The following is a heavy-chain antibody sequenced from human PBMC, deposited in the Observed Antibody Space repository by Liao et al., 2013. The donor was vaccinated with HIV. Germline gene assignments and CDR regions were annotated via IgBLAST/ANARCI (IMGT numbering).Heavy chain of an antibody. CDR1: GGSISSNSYYY. CDR3: ARAQGNDFWSNYYTFDY. Sequence: QLQLQESGPGLVKPSETLSLTCTVSGGSISSNSYYYWGWIRQPPGKGLEWIGSFYYGGSTYQNPSLKSRVTISVDTSKNQFSLKLSSVTAADTAVYYCARAQGNDFWSNYYTFDYWGPGTLVTVSS. CDR2: FYYGGST. V-gene: IGHV4-39*07. D-gene: IGHD3-3*01. J-gene: IGHJ4*02.